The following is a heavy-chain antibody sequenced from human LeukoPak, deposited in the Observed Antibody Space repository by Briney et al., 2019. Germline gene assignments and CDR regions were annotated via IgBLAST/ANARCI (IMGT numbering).Heavy chain of an antibody. CDR3: ASQLGGTTFH. CDR1: GVSINAYF. V-gene: IGHV4-59*01. D-gene: IGHD1/OR15-1a*01. J-gene: IGHJ4*02. Sequence: SETLSLTCTVSGVSINAYFWSWIRQPPGKGLEWIGYVYYNGITNYNPSLKSRVSISLDTSKNQFSLRLNSVTAAETAVYYCASQLGGTTFHWGQGTLVTVSS. CDR2: VYYNGIT.